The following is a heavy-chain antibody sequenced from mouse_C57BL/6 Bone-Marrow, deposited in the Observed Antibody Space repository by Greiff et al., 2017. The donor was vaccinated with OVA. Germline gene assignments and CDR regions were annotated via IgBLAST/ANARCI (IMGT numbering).Heavy chain of an antibody. Sequence: VQVVESGPELVKPGASVKISCKASGYAFSSSWMNWVKQRPGKGLEWIGRIYPGDGDTNYNGKFKGKATLTADKSSSTAYMQLSSLTSEDSAVYFCARSGYCFDYWGQGTTLTVSS. J-gene: IGHJ2*01. CDR3: ARSGYCFDY. CDR1: GYAFSSSW. CDR2: IYPGDGDT. V-gene: IGHV1-82*01. D-gene: IGHD3-1*01.